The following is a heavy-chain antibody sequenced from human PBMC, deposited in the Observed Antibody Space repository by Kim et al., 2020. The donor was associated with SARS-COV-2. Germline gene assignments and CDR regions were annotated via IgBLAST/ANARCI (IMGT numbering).Heavy chain of an antibody. CDR1: GYSISSGYY. J-gene: IGHJ3*02. CDR2: IYHSGST. D-gene: IGHD3-22*01. V-gene: IGHV4-38-2*02. Sequence: SETLSLTCTVSGYSISSGYYWGWIRQPPGKGLEWIGSIYHSGSTYYNPSLKSRVTISVDTSKNQFSLKLSSVTAADTAVYYCAIVLQFNYYDSSGYGVTFDAFDIWGQGTMVTVSS. CDR3: AIVLQFNYYDSSGYGVTFDAFDI.